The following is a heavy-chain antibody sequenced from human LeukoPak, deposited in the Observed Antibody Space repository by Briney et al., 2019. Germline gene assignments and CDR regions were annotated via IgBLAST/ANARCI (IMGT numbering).Heavy chain of an antibody. D-gene: IGHD2-2*01. J-gene: IGHJ6*02. Sequence: SETLSLTCTVSGGSISSYYWSWIRQPPGKGLEWIGYICYSGSINYNPSLKSRVTISVDTSKNQFSLKLSSVAAADTAVYYCAMGGYCSSTSCSRLSNYYGMDVWGQGTTVTVSS. CDR3: AMGGYCSSTSCSRLSNYYGMDV. CDR2: ICYSGSI. CDR1: GGSISSYY. V-gene: IGHV4-59*01.